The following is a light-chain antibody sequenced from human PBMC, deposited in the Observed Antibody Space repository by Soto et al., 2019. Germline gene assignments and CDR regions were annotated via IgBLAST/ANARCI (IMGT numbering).Light chain of an antibody. Sequence: QSALTQAASVSGSPGQSITISCTGTSSDVGGYNYVSWYQQRPGKAPKLMIYDVSNRPSGVSNRFSGSKSGNTASLTISGLQAEDEADYYCSSYTISSTLVVFGGGTKLTVL. CDR2: DVS. V-gene: IGLV2-14*01. J-gene: IGLJ2*01. CDR3: SSYTISSTLVV. CDR1: SSDVGGYNY.